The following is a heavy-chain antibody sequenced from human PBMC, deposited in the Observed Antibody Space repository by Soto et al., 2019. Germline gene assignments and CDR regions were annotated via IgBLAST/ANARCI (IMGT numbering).Heavy chain of an antibody. J-gene: IGHJ6*02. CDR1: GGSFSGYY. Sequence: PSETLSLTCAVYGGSFSGYYWSWIRQPPGKGLEWIGEINHSGSTNYNPSLKSRVTISVDTSKNQFSLKLSSVTAADTAVYYCASGMTGSRPIHDFYYYGLDVWGQGTTVTVSS. CDR2: INHSGST. CDR3: ASGMTGSRPIHDFYYYGLDV. D-gene: IGHD5-18*01. V-gene: IGHV4-34*01.